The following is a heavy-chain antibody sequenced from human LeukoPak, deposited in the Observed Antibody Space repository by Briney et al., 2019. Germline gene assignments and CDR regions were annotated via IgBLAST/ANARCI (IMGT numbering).Heavy chain of an antibody. V-gene: IGHV3-30-3*01. J-gene: IGHJ4*02. CDR2: ISYDGSNK. Sequence: GRSLRLSCAASGFTFSSYAMPWVRQAPGKGLEWVAVISYDGSNKYYADSVKGRFTISRDNSKNTLYLQMNSLRAEDTAVYYCARDPFLSRMAHVAVAAYYFDYWGQGTLVTVSS. D-gene: IGHD6-19*01. CDR3: ARDPFLSRMAHVAVAAYYFDY. CDR1: GFTFSSYA.